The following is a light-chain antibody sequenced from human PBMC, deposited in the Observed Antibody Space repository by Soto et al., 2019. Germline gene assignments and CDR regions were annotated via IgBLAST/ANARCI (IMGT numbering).Light chain of an antibody. Sequence: DIQMTQSPSTLSGSVGDRVTITCRASQVMSSWLAWYQQKPGKAPKLLIFAASTLQSGVPSRFSGSGSRTEFTLTISSLQPEDVATYYCQQADSLPITFGQGTRLEIK. V-gene: IGKV1-12*01. CDR3: QQADSLPIT. CDR1: QVMSSW. CDR2: AAS. J-gene: IGKJ5*01.